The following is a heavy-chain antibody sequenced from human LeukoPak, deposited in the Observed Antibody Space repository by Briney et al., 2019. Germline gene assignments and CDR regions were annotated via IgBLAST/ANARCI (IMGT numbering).Heavy chain of an antibody. V-gene: IGHV3-21*01. Sequence: GGSLRLSCAASGFTFSSYSMNWVRQAPGKGLEWVSSISSSSSYIYYADSVKGRFTISRDNAKNSLYLQMNSLRAEDTAVYYCARDSIKGDYYFDYWGQGTLVTVSS. J-gene: IGHJ4*02. CDR2: ISSSSSYI. CDR1: GFTFSSYS. CDR3: ARDSIKGDYYFDY. D-gene: IGHD2-21*01.